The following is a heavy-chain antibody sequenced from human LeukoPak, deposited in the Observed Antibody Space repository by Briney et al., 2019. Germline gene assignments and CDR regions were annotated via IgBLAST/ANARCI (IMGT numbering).Heavy chain of an antibody. V-gene: IGHV1-18*01. D-gene: IGHD3-9*01. CDR1: GYTFTSYG. CDR2: ISAYNGNT. J-gene: IGHJ6*02. Sequence: ASVKVSCKASGYTFTSYGISWVRQAPGQGLEWMGWISAYNGNTSYAQKLQGRVTMTTDTSTSTAYMELRSLRSDDTAVYYCASPAVNHDILTGYYKGRYYYYYGMDVWGQGTTVTVSS. CDR3: ASPAVNHDILTGYYKGRYYYYYGMDV.